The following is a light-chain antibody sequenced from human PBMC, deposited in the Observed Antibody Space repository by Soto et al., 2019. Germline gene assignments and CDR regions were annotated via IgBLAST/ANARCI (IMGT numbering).Light chain of an antibody. Sequence: ILMTQPPATLSVSPGERVTLSCRASQSVSSNLAWYQQTPGQPPRLLIYDASTRATGIPARFSGSGSGTEFTLTISSLQSEDFAVYYCQQYNNWPTWTFGQGTKVDI. CDR2: DAS. V-gene: IGKV3-15*01. CDR1: QSVSSN. CDR3: QQYNNWPTWT. J-gene: IGKJ1*01.